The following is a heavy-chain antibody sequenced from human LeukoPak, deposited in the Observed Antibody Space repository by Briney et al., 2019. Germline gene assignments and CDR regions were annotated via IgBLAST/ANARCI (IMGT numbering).Heavy chain of an antibody. CDR3: TRKLCPSGVCPLDY. D-gene: IGHD2-8*01. Sequence: GRLTISRDDSKSIAYLQMNGLKTDDTAVYYCTRKLCPSGVCPLDYWGQGTLVTVSS. V-gene: IGHV3-49*02. J-gene: IGHJ4*02.